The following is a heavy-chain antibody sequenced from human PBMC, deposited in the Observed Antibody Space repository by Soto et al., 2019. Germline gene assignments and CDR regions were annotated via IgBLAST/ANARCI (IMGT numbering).Heavy chain of an antibody. Sequence: GESLKISCRGSGDSFTSYWIGWVRQMPGKGLEWMGIIYPGDSDTRYSPSFQGQVTISADKSISTASLQWSSLKASDTAMYYYARLRMTTVTDFDYWGQETLVTVSS. CDR2: IYPGDSDT. D-gene: IGHD4-17*01. V-gene: IGHV5-51*01. CDR3: ARLRMTTVTDFDY. CDR1: GDSFTSYW. J-gene: IGHJ4*02.